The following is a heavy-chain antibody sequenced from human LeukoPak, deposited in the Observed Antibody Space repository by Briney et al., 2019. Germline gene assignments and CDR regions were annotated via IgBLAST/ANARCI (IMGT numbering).Heavy chain of an antibody. J-gene: IGHJ4*02. V-gene: IGHV3-15*01. CDR2: IKSITSGGTT. CDR1: GFTFKNVW. D-gene: IGHD5-24*01. Sequence: GGSLRLSCAASGFTFKNVWMNWVRQAPGKGLEWVGRIKSITSGGTTDYAAPAKGRFTISRDDSKTTLSLQMNSLEAEDTAVYFCATVENVANALDYWGQGTLVTVSS. CDR3: ATVENVANALDY.